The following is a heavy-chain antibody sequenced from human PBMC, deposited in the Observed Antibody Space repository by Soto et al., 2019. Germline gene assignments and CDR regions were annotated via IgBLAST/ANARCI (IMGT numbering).Heavy chain of an antibody. CDR1: GGSISSYY. Sequence: QVQLQESGPGLVKPSETLSLTCTVSGGSISSYYWSWIRQPPGKGLEWIGYIYYSGSTNYNPSLKSRVTISVDTSKNQFSLKLSSVTAADTAVYYCAVLLHDYGDYGLGPFDYWGQGTLVTVSS. D-gene: IGHD4-17*01. CDR3: AVLLHDYGDYGLGPFDY. V-gene: IGHV4-59*08. J-gene: IGHJ4*02. CDR2: IYYSGST.